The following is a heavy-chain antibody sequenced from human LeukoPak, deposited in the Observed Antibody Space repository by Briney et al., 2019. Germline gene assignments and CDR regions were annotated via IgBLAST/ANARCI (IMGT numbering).Heavy chain of an antibody. J-gene: IGHJ4*02. Sequence: GGSLRLSCVASGFTFSSYPIHWVRRAPGKGLEWVAVTSYNGGEQYYADSVKGRFTISRDNSKNTLYLQMNSLRAEDTAVYYCARDYPFDYWGQGTLVTVSS. CDR2: TSYNGGEQ. V-gene: IGHV3-30*14. CDR1: GFTFSSYP. CDR3: ARDYPFDY.